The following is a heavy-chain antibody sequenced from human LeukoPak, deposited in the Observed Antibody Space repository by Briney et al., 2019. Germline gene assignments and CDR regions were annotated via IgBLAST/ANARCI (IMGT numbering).Heavy chain of an antibody. J-gene: IGHJ5*02. CDR1: GYTFTVYY. Sequence: ASVKVSCKASGYTFTVYYMHWVRQAPGQGLEWMGWINPNSGDTNYAQKLQGRVTMTTDTSTSTAYMELRSLRSDDTAVYYCARQPRNAGTRWFDPWGQGTLVTVSS. CDR2: INPNSGDT. V-gene: IGHV1-2*02. CDR3: ARQPRNAGTRWFDP. D-gene: IGHD6-13*01.